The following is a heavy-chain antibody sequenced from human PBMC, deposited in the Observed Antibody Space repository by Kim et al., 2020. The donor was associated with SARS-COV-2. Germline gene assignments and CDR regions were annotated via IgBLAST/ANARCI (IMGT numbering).Heavy chain of an antibody. CDR1: GGTFSSYA. D-gene: IGHD6-6*01. J-gene: IGHJ4*02. V-gene: IGHV1-69*04. Sequence: SVKVSCKASGGTFSSYAISWVRQAPGQGLEWMGRIIPILGIANYAQKFQGRVTITADKSTSTAYMELSSLRSEDTAVYYCARDHRVAARGFDYWGQGTLVTVSS. CDR2: IIPILGIA. CDR3: ARDHRVAARGFDY.